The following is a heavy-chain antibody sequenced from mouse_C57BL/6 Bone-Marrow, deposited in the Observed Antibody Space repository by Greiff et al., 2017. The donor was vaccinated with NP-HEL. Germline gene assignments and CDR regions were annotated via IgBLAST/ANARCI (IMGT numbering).Heavy chain of an antibody. J-gene: IGHJ1*03. CDR3: AGCATTVVATKVWYFDV. Sequence: VQLQQSGPELVKPGASVKLSCKASGYTFTSYDINWVKQRPGQGLEWIGWIYPRDGSTKYNEKFKGKATLTVDTSSSTAYMELHSLTSENSAVYFCAGCATTVVATKVWYFDVWGTGTTVTVSS. CDR2: IYPRDGST. D-gene: IGHD1-1*01. CDR1: GYTFTSYD. V-gene: IGHV1-85*01.